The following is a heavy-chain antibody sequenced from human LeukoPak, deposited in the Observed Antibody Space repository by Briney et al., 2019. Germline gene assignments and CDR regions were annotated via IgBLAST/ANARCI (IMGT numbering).Heavy chain of an antibody. D-gene: IGHD2-2*01. CDR2: IYTSGST. CDR3: ARSAKDIVVVPAADGYSPFDP. V-gene: IGHV4-61*02. Sequence: SQTLSLTCTVSGGSISSGSYFWSWIRQPAGKGLEWIGRIYTSGSTNYSPSLKSRVTISVDTSRNQFSLKLSSVTAADTAAYYCARSAKDIVVVPAADGYSPFDPWGQGTLVTVSS. CDR1: GGSISSGSYF. J-gene: IGHJ5*02.